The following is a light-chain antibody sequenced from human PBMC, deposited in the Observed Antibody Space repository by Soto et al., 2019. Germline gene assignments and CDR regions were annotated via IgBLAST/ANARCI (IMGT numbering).Light chain of an antibody. CDR2: DVN. V-gene: IGLV2-14*01. CDR1: SSDVGGYSY. J-gene: IGLJ1*01. CDR3: SSYTYSSTLYV. Sequence: QSVLTQPASVSGSPGQSITISCTGTSSDVGGYSYVSWYQQHPGKAPKVMIYDVNNRPSGVSNRLSGSKSGNTASLTISGLQAEDEADYYCSSYTYSSTLYVFGTGTKVTVL.